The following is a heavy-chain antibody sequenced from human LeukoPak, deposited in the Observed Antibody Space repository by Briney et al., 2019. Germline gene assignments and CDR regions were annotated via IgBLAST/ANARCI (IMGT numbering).Heavy chain of an antibody. J-gene: IGHJ4*02. CDR2: IYPGDSDT. V-gene: IGHV5-51*01. Sequence: GESLKISCKGSGYTFDTYWIGWVRQMPGKGLEWMGIIYPGDSDTRYSPSFQGQVTISADKSISTAYLQWSSLEASDTAMYYCARHSVPGSSSSSVPYWGQGTLVTVSS. CDR1: GYTFDTYW. D-gene: IGHD3-10*01. CDR3: ARHSVPGSSSSSVPY.